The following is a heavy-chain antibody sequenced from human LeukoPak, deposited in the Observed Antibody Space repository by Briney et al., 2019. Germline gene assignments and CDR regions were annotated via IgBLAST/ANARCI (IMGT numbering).Heavy chain of an antibody. CDR2: INHSGST. V-gene: IGHV4-34*01. CDR1: GGSFSGYY. Sequence: ETLSLTCAVCGGSFSGYYWTWIRQPPGKGLEWIGEINHSGSTNYNPSLKSRVTISVDTSKNQFSLKLSSVTAADTAMYYCARYQLLQYYYYGMDVWGQGTTVTVSS. D-gene: IGHD2-2*01. CDR3: ARYQLLQYYYYGMDV. J-gene: IGHJ6*02.